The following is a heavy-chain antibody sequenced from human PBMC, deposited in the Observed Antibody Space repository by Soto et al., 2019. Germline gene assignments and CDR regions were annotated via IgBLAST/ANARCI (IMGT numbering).Heavy chain of an antibody. CDR1: GFTFSSYA. J-gene: IGHJ6*02. V-gene: IGHV3-23*01. Sequence: GGSLRLSCAASGFTFSSYAMSWVRQAPGKGLEWVSAISGSGGSTYYADSVKGRFTISRDNSKNTLYLQMNSLRAEDTAVYYCAKTVWGGYYYYGMDVWGQGTTVTVSS. CDR2: ISGSGGST. D-gene: IGHD3-16*01. CDR3: AKTVWGGYYYYGMDV.